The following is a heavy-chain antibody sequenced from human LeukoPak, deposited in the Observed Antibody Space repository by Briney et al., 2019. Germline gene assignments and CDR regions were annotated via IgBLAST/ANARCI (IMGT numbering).Heavy chain of an antibody. CDR1: GGSFSGYY. V-gene: IGHV4-4*07. D-gene: IGHD4/OR15-4a*01. CDR3: AREGADAFDI. CDR2: IYTSGST. Sequence: PSETLSLTCAVYGGSFSGYYWSWIRQPAGKGLEWIGRIYTSGSTNYNPSLKSRGTISVDTSKNQFSLKLSSVTAADTAVYYCAREGADAFDIWGQGTMVTVSS. J-gene: IGHJ3*02.